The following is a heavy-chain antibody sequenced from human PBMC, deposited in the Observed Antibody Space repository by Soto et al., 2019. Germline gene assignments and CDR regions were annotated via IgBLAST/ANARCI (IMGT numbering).Heavy chain of an antibody. CDR1: GGSISSYY. CDR2: IYTSGST. V-gene: IGHV4-4*07. D-gene: IGHD3-16*02. CDR3: ARILGDYVWGSYRYTVPYYYGMDV. J-gene: IGHJ6*02. Sequence: ETLSLTCTVSGGSISSYYWSWIRQPAGKGLEWIGRIYTSGSTNYNPSLKSRVTMSVDTSKNQFSLKLSSVTAADTAVYYCARILGDYVWGSYRYTVPYYYGMDVWGQGTTVTVSS.